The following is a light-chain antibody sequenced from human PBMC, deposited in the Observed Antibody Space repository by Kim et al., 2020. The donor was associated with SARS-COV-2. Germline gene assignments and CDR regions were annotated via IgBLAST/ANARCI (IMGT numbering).Light chain of an antibody. J-gene: IGKJ2*01. V-gene: IGKV3-20*01. CDR3: QQYGTSPYT. Sequence: SSNYLAWYQQAPGQAPRLLIYGASTRATGTPDRFSGSGSGTDFTLTISRLEPEDFAVYYCQQYGTSPYTFGQGTKLEI. CDR1: SSNY. CDR2: GAS.